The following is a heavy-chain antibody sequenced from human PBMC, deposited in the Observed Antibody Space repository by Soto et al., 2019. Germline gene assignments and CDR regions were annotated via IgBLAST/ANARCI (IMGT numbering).Heavy chain of an antibody. CDR2: ISSSGSTI. V-gene: IGHV3-11*01. CDR3: ARARGRVVVITTKWPYFDY. D-gene: IGHD3-22*01. J-gene: IGHJ4*02. Sequence: GSLRLSCAASGFTFSDYYMSWIRQAPGKGLEWVSYISSSGSTIYYADSVKGRFTISRDNAKNSLYLQMNSLRAEDTAVYYCARARGRVVVITTKWPYFDYWGQGTLVTVPS. CDR1: GFTFSDYY.